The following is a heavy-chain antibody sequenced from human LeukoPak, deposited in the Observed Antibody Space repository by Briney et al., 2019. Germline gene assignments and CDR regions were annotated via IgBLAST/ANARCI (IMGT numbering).Heavy chain of an antibody. CDR3: ARVDSRSGSSFSAS. Sequence: PGGSLRLSCAASGFTFSSYGMHWVRQAPGKGLEWVAVIWYDGSNKYYADSVKGRLTVSRDNSKNTLSLEIHSLKVGDTAVYYCARVDSRSGSSFSASWGQGTLVIVSS. J-gene: IGHJ4*02. D-gene: IGHD3-3*01. V-gene: IGHV3-33*01. CDR1: GFTFSSYG. CDR2: IWYDGSNK.